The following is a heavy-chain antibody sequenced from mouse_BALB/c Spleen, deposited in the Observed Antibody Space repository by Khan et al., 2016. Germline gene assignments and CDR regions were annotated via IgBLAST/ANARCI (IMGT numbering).Heavy chain of an antibody. CDR1: GYSITSDYA. CDR3: ARDYYGSSFFDY. CDR2: INYSGGT. D-gene: IGHD1-1*01. Sequence: EVQLQESGPGLVKPSQSLSLTCTVTGYSITSDYAWNWIRQFPGDKLEWMAYINYSGGTSYNPSLKSRISITRDTSKNQFFLQLNSVTAEDTATYYCARDYYGSSFFDYGCQGTLVTVSA. J-gene: IGHJ3*01. V-gene: IGHV3-2*02.